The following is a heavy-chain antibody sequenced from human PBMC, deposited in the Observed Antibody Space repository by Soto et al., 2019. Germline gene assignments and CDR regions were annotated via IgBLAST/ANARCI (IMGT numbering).Heavy chain of an antibody. CDR3: ATEPDLRFLEWLPRGT. CDR1: GYTLTELS. D-gene: IGHD3-3*01. V-gene: IGHV1-24*01. Sequence: QVQLVQSGAEVKKPGASVKVSCKVSGYTLTELSMHWVRQAPAKGLEWMGGFDPEDGETIYAQKFQGRVTMTEDTXPXXAYMELSSLRSEDTAVYYCATEPDLRFLEWLPRGTWGKGTLVTVSS. CDR2: FDPEDGET. J-gene: IGHJ5*02.